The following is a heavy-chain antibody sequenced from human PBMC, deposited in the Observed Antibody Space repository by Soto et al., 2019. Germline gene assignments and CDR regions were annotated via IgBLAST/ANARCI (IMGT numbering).Heavy chain of an antibody. J-gene: IGHJ4*02. V-gene: IGHV1-69*01. CDR3: ARALYSSRWGTFDS. D-gene: IGHD6-19*01. CDR2: IFPNVGTA. CDR1: GGSFSTID. Sequence: QVNLEQSGAEVRKPGTSVKLSCKASGGSFSTIDIDWVRQAPGQGLVWMGRIFPNVGTADYAQKFEGRLTIIADESTTTVYMDLSRLTSADTAVYFCARALYSSRWGTFDSWGQGTQVAVSS.